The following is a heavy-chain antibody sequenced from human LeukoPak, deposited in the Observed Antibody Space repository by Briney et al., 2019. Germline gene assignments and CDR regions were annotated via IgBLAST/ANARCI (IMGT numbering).Heavy chain of an antibody. CDR3: ARASSKEMATIGFDY. J-gene: IGHJ4*02. CDR1: GGTFSSYA. Sequence: ASVKVSCKASGGTFSSYAISWVRQAPGQGLECMGGIIPIFGTANYAQKFQGRVTITTDESTSTAYMELSSLRSEDTAVYYCARASSKEMATIGFDYWGQXTLVTVSS. CDR2: IIPIFGTA. D-gene: IGHD5-24*01. V-gene: IGHV1-69*05.